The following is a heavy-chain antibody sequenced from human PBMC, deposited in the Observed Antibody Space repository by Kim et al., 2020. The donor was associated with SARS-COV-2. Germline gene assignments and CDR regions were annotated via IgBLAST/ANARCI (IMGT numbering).Heavy chain of an antibody. CDR2: IYYSGST. CDR3: ARGGEVHRYSYGAHFDY. CDR1: GGSISSYY. V-gene: IGHV4-59*01. D-gene: IGHD5-18*01. Sequence: SETLSLTCTVSGGSISSYYWSWIRQPPGKGLEWIGYIYYSGSTNYNPSLKSRVTISVDTSKNQFSLKLSSVTAADTAVYYCARGGEVHRYSYGAHFDYWGQGTLVTVSS. J-gene: IGHJ4*02.